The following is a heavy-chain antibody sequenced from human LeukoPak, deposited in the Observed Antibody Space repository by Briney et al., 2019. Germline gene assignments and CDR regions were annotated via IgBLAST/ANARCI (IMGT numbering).Heavy chain of an antibody. CDR1: GFTFSDYY. D-gene: IGHD3-22*01. CDR2: ISISSSYT. Sequence: GGSLRLSCAASGFTFSDYYMSWIRQAPGKGLEWNSYISISSSYTKYADSVKGRFTISRDNAKKTLYLQMNSLRADDSAVYYCARDRAPSGFYLGDFYYWGQGALVTVSP. CDR3: ARDRAPSGFYLGDFYY. J-gene: IGHJ4*02. V-gene: IGHV3-11*05.